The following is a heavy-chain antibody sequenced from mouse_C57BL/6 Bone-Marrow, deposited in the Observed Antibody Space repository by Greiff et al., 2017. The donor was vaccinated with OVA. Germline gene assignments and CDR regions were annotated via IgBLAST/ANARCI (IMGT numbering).Heavy chain of an antibody. D-gene: IGHD4-1*01. CDR1: GYTFTSYW. J-gene: IGHJ3*01. V-gene: IGHV1-64*01. CDR2: IHPNSGST. CDR3: ARTGAY. Sequence: VQLQQPGAELVKPGASVKLSCKASGYTFTSYWMHWVKQRPGQGLEWIGMIHPNSGSTNYNEKFKSKATLTVDKSSSTAYMELRSLTSEDSAVYFCARTGAYWGQGTLVTVSA.